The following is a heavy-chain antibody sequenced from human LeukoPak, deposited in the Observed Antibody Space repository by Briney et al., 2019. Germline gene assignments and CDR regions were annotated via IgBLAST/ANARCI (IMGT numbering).Heavy chain of an antibody. D-gene: IGHD3-10*01. Sequence: PGGSLRLSCTAPGFTFSSYAIHWIRQAPGKGLEWVALVWHDGSNRYYSEAVKGRFTISRDNCKNTVYLQINSLRAEDTAVYYCARELFGSGSCPDYWGQGTRVTVSS. V-gene: IGHV3-33*01. CDR3: ARELFGSGSCPDY. CDR1: GFTFSSYA. J-gene: IGHJ4*02. CDR2: VWHDGSNR.